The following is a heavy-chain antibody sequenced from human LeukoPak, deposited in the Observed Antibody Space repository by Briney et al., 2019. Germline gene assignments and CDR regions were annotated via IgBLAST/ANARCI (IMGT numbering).Heavy chain of an antibody. V-gene: IGHV4-4*02. CDR3: ASWPVDDGSGSKVDY. D-gene: IGHD3-10*01. CDR2: MYNSRSI. CDR1: GASTSSTKC. Sequence: NRSQTLSLTCAVSGASTSSTKCGTWGRQHPGKGLEWVGKMYNSRSINYNTSLRSRVTISIDKSKNQFSLKVSSVTAADTAVYYCASWPVDDGSGSKVDYWGQGTLVTVSS. J-gene: IGHJ4*02.